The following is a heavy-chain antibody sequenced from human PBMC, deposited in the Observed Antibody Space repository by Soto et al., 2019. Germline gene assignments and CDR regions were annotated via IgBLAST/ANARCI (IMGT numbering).Heavy chain of an antibody. D-gene: IGHD5-12*01. CDR2: MNTNSGNT. J-gene: IGHJ6*03. CDR3: ARGLGGYDLYYYYYYMDV. V-gene: IGHV1-8*01. Sequence: ASVKVSCKASGYTFTSYDINWVRQATGQGLEWMGWMNTNSGNTGYAQKFQGRVTMTRNTSISTAYMELSSLRSEDTAVYYCARGLGGYDLYYYYYYMDVWGKGTTVTVSS. CDR1: GYTFTSYD.